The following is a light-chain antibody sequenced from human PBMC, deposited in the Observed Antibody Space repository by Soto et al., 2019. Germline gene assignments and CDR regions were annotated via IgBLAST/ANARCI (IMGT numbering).Light chain of an antibody. V-gene: IGKV1-9*01. J-gene: IGKJ4*01. CDR2: AAS. CDR3: QQLNTYPVT. CDR1: QGISRY. Sequence: IPLTQSPSSLSASVGDSVTITCRASQGISRYLSWYQQKPGRAPKLLISAASTLQSGVPARFSGSGSGTDFTLSITSLQPEDFATYYCQQLNTYPVTVGGGTKVEIK.